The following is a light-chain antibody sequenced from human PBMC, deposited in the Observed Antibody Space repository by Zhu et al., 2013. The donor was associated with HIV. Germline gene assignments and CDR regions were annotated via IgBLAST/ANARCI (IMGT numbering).Light chain of an antibody. CDR1: HSVKSN. CDR2: DTV. CDR3: QQSYSLPST. V-gene: IGKV3-11*01. Sequence: EVVLTQSPVTLSLSPGETAVLSCRSTHSVKSNLAWYQQRLGQSPRLLIYDTVKRTTGIPVKFTGSGSGTDSNLTITSLQPEDFATYYCQQSYSLPSTFGPGTKVD. J-gene: IGKJ3*01.